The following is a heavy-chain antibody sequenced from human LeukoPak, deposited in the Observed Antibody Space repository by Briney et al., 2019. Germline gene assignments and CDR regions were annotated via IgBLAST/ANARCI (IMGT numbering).Heavy chain of an antibody. CDR2: IYYSGST. D-gene: IGHD3-22*01. CDR3: ARDSFDSSGSDAFDI. CDR1: GGSISSSSYY. Sequence: SETLSLTCTVSGGSISSSSYYWVWIRQPPGKGLEWIGSIYYSGSTYYNPSLKSRVTISVDTSKNQFSLKLSSVTASDTAVYYCARDSFDSSGSDAFDIWGQGTMVTVSS. J-gene: IGHJ3*02. V-gene: IGHV4-39*07.